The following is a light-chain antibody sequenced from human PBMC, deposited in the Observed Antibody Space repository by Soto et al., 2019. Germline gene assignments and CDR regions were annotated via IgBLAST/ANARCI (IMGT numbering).Light chain of an antibody. Sequence: EIVLTQSPGTLSLSPGERATXXXXXTQSVSNNYLAWYQQKPGQAPRLLIYGASNRATGIPDRFSGSGSGTDFTLTINRLEPEDFVIYYCQQYGSSPWTFGQGTKVDIK. CDR1: QSVSNNY. CDR2: GAS. V-gene: IGKV3-20*01. CDR3: QQYGSSPWT. J-gene: IGKJ1*01.